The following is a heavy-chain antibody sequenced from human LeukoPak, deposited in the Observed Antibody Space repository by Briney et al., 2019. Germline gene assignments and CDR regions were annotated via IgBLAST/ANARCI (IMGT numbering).Heavy chain of an antibody. J-gene: IGHJ4*02. Sequence: GGSLRLSCAASGFTFSSFSMNWVRQAPGKGLEWISYISSSAGIIYYADSVKGRFTISRDNAKNSLYLQMNSLRDEDAAVYYCARDRLTESYGDYWGQGTLVTVSS. D-gene: IGHD3-10*01. V-gene: IGHV3-48*02. CDR1: GFTFSSFS. CDR3: ARDRLTESYGDY. CDR2: ISSSAGII.